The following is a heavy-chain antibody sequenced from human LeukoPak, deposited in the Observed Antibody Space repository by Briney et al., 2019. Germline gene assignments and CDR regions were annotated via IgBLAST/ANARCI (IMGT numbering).Heavy chain of an antibody. Sequence: PSETLSLTCTVSGGSISSSSYYWGWIRQPPGKGLEWIRSIYHSGSTYYNPSLKSRATISVDTSKNQFSLKLSSVTAADTAVYYCARRPTSSFRGRIAYYFDYWGQGTLVTVSS. CDR3: ARRPTSSFRGRIAYYFDY. V-gene: IGHV4-39*07. CDR2: IYHSGST. D-gene: IGHD2/OR15-2a*01. J-gene: IGHJ4*02. CDR1: GGSISSSSYY.